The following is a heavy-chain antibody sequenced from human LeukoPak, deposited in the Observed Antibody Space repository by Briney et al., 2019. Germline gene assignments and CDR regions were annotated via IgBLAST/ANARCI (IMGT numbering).Heavy chain of an antibody. CDR2: INSVGGST. D-gene: IGHD4-17*01. CDR1: GFTFSSYW. J-gene: IGHJ6*02. CDR3: ARVMTTVTHYYYYGMDV. V-gene: IGHV3-74*01. Sequence: GGSLRLSCAASGFTFSSYWMHWVRQAPGKGLVWVSRINSVGGSTSYADSVKGRFTISRDNAKNTLYLQMNSLRAEDTAVYYCARVMTTVTHYYYYGMDVWGQGTTVTVSS.